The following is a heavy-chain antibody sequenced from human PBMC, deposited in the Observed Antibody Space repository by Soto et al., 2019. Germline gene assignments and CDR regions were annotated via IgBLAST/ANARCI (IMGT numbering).Heavy chain of an antibody. CDR1: GGTFSSYT. Sequence: QVQLVQSGAEVKKPGSSVKVSCKASGGTFSSYTISWVRQAPGQGLEWMGRIIPILGIANYAQKFQGRVTITADKSTSTAYMELSSLRSEDTAVYYCARPPGWGDAFDIWGQGTMVTVSS. CDR3: ARPPGWGDAFDI. D-gene: IGHD6-19*01. V-gene: IGHV1-69*02. CDR2: IIPILGIA. J-gene: IGHJ3*02.